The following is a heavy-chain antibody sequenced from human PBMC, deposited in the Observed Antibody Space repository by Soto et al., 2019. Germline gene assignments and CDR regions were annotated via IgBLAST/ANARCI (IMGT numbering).Heavy chain of an antibody. J-gene: IGHJ5*02. CDR1: GGSISSYY. CDR2: IYTSGST. V-gene: IGHV4-4*07. CDR3: ARSGSGSGSYYRNCFDP. D-gene: IGHD3-10*01. Sequence: PSETLSLTCTVSGGSISSYYWSWIRQPAGKGLEWIGRIYTSGSTNYNPSLKSRVTMSVDTSKNQFSLELSPVTAADTAVYYCARSGSGSGSYYRNCFDPWGQGTLVTVSS.